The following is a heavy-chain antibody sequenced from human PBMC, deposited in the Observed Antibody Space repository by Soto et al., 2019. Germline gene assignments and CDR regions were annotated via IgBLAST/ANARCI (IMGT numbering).Heavy chain of an antibody. D-gene: IGHD6-6*01. CDR1: GGSISSYY. J-gene: IGHJ4*02. Sequence: SETLSLTCTVSGGSISSYYWSWIRQPPGKGLEWIGYIYYSGSTNYNPSLKSRVIISVDTSKNQFSLKLSSVTAADTAVYYCAREGIAARRYYFDYWGQGTLVTVSS. V-gene: IGHV4-59*01. CDR2: IYYSGST. CDR3: AREGIAARRYYFDY.